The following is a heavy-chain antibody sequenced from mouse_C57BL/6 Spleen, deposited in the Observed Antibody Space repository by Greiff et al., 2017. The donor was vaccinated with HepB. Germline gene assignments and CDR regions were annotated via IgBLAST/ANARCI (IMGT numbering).Heavy chain of an antibody. D-gene: IGHD1-1*01. CDR1: GFSLSTFGMG. CDR3: ARMRFGSITTVVPYWYFDV. V-gene: IGHV8-8*01. Sequence: QVTLKESGPGILQPSQTLSLSCSSSGFSLSTFGMGVGWIRQPSGKGLEWLAHIWWADDKYYNPALKSRLTISKDTSKHQVFLKIANVDTAATATYYFARMRFGSITTVVPYWYFDVWGTGTTVTVSS. CDR2: IWWADDK. J-gene: IGHJ1*03.